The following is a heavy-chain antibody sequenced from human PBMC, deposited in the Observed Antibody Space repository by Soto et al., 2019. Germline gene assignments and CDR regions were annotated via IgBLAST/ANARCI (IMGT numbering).Heavy chain of an antibody. CDR3: AKNPNDTLNGYYDWFDP. CDR1: SFIFSSYA. Sequence: GGSLRLSCVASSFIFSSYAMSWVRQAPGKGLEWVSVISGSGGTTYYAESVRGRFTISRDNSKNTLYLEMNSLRAEDTAVYYCAKNPNDTLNGYYDWFDPWGQGTLVTVSS. V-gene: IGHV3-23*01. D-gene: IGHD3-9*01. J-gene: IGHJ5*02. CDR2: ISGSGGTT.